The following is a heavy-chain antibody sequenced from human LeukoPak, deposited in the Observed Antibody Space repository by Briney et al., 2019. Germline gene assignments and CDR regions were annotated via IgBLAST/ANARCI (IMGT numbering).Heavy chain of an antibody. CDR1: GGSISSYY. CDR3: ARDDGYCAAAILY. CDR2: IYYSGST. D-gene: IGHD2-21*02. Sequence: PSETLSLTCTVSGGSISSYYWSWIRQPPGKGLEWIGYIYYSGSTNYNPSLKSRVTISVDTSKNQFSLKLSSVTAADTAVYYCARDDGYCAAAILYWGQGTLVTVSS. V-gene: IGHV4-59*01. J-gene: IGHJ4*02.